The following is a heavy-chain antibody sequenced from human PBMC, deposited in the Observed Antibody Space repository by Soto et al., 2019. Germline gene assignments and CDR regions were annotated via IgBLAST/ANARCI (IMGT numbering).Heavy chain of an antibody. CDR2: IGTAGDT. Sequence: GGSLRLSCAASGFTFSSYDTHWVRQATGKGLEWVSAIGTAGDTYYPGSVKGRFTISRENAKNSLYLQMNSLRVEDTAVYYCARDAMLDDAFDIWGQGTMVTVSS. J-gene: IGHJ3*02. CDR1: GFTFSSYD. V-gene: IGHV3-13*01. CDR3: ARDAMLDDAFDI. D-gene: IGHD2-8*01.